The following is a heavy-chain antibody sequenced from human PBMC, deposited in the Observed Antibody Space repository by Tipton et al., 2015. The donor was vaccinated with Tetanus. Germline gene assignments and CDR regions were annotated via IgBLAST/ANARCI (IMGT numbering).Heavy chain of an antibody. J-gene: IGHJ3*01. CDR3: ARRTNSGHVYNPLDL. CDR1: GFTFRSYW. D-gene: IGHD5-24*01. CDR2: IKSDGSKT. V-gene: IGHV3-74*01. Sequence: SLRLSCAASGFTFRSYWMHWVRQPPGKGLVWVSRIKSDGSKTTYADSVKGRFTISRDNAKNTLYLEMNSLRAEDTAVYFCARRTNSGHVYNPLDLWGQGTMVIVSS.